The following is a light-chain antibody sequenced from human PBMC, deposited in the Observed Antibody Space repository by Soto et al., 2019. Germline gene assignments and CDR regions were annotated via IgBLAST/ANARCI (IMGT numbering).Light chain of an antibody. CDR3: GSYTSSSTYL. CDR2: EVS. Sequence: QSALTQPASVSGSPGQSITISCTGTSSDVGAYNSVSWYQQHPDKAPKLMIYEVSHRPSGVSDRFSGSKSDNTASLTISGLHTEDEADYYCGSYTSSSTYLFGTGTKVTVL. J-gene: IGLJ1*01. CDR1: SSDVGAYNS. V-gene: IGLV2-14*03.